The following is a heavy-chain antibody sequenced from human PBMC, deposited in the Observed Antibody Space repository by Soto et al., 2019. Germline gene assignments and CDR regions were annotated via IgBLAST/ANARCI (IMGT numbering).Heavy chain of an antibody. V-gene: IGHV3-7*04. CDR1: GFTFSSYW. D-gene: IGHD3-3*01. J-gene: IGHJ4*02. CDR3: ARGNYDFWSGYALYLFYYFDY. CDR2: IKQDGSEK. Sequence: GGSLRLSCAASGFTFSSYWMSWVRQAPGKGLEWVANIKQDGSEKYYVDSVKGRFTISRDNAKNSLYLQMNSLRAEDTAVYYCARGNYDFWSGYALYLFYYFDYWGQGTLVTVSS.